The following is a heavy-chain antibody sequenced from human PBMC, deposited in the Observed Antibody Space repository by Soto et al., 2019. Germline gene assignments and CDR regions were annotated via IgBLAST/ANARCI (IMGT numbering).Heavy chain of an antibody. CDR1: GGTFSSYT. V-gene: IGHV1-69*02. D-gene: IGHD3-22*01. CDR2: IIPILGIA. J-gene: IGHJ6*02. CDR3: ASNITMIVVVGTDYYYGMDV. Sequence: ASVKVSCKASGGTFSSYTISWVRQAPGQGLEWMGRIIPILGIANYAQKFQGRVTITADKSTSTAYMELSSLRSEDTAVYYCASNITMIVVVGTDYYYGMDVWGQGTTVTVSS.